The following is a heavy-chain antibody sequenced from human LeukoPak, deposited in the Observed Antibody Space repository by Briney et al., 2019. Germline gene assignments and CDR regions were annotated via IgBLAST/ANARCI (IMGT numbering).Heavy chain of an antibody. CDR2: MNPNSRNT. CDR1: GYTFTSHD. V-gene: IGHV1-8*03. D-gene: IGHD2-2*01. Sequence: ASLKDSCMASGYTFTSHDINWVRQATGQALEWMGWMNPNSRNTGYAQKYQRRVTITRNTSISPAYMQLTSLSSEYTAVHFCATGGGSSTADAFDVCGQATMVTASS. CDR3: ATGGGSSTADAFDV. J-gene: IGHJ3*01.